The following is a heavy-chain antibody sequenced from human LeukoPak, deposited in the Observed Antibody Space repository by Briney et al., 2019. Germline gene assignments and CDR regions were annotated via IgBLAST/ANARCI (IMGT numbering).Heavy chain of an antibody. V-gene: IGHV1-8*01. CDR1: GYTFTSYD. J-gene: IGHJ4*02. D-gene: IGHD1-26*01. CDR2: MNPNSGNT. Sequence: RASVKVSCKASGYTFTSYDINWVRQATGQGLGWMGWMNPNSGNTGYAQKFQGRVTMTRNTSISTAYMELSSLRSEDTAVYYCARGLARRWELLGHWGQGTLVTVSS. CDR3: ARGLARRWELLGH.